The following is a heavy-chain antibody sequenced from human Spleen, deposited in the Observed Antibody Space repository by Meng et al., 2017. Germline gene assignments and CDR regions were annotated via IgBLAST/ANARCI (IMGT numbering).Heavy chain of an antibody. CDR1: GRSFSGYH. CDR3: LRGSGGSV. Sequence: QVQIQQWGAGLVKPSETLSLNCAVYGRSFSGYHWTWIRQPPGKGLEWIGEIHHDGSTNYNPSLKSRVAISVDTSKNQFSLNLSSVTAADTAVYYCLRGSGGSVWGQGTLVTVSS. J-gene: IGHJ4*02. CDR2: IHHDGST. V-gene: IGHV4-34*01. D-gene: IGHD3-10*01.